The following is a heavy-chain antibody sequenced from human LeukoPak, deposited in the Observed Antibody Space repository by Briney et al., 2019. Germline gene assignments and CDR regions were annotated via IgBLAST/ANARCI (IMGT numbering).Heavy chain of an antibody. Sequence: GGSLRLSGAASGFTFSSYGMHWVGQAPGKGLEWGAVIWYDGSNKYYADSVKGRFTISRDNSKNTLYLQMNSLRAEDTAVYYCARARDVDIVVVPAADDAFDIWGQGTMVTVSS. CDR3: ARARDVDIVVVPAADDAFDI. D-gene: IGHD2-2*03. CDR2: IWYDGSNK. CDR1: GFTFSSYG. J-gene: IGHJ3*02. V-gene: IGHV3-33*01.